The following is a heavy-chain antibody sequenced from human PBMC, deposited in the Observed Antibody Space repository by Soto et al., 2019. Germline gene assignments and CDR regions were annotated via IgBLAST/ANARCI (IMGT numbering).Heavy chain of an antibody. Sequence: EVQLVESGGGLVQPGRTLRLSCAASGFTFGDYAMHWVRQAPGKGLEWVSGISWNSATIAYADSVKGRFTISRNNAQKSLYLQMKALTTDDTALYYCAKVAVTGPLFYYYYLDVWGQGTTVTVSS. CDR3: AKVAVTGPLFYYYYLDV. CDR1: GFTFGDYA. V-gene: IGHV3-9*01. J-gene: IGHJ6*03. CDR2: ISWNSATI. D-gene: IGHD2-15*01.